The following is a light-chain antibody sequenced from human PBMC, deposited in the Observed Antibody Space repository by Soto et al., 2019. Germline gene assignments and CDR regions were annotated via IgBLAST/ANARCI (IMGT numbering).Light chain of an antibody. CDR2: EAT. Sequence: EIMLTQSPGTLSLSPGERATLSCRASQSVYSSYLSWYQQRPGQAPRLLFYEATIRATGIPDRFSGSGSGTDFSLTISRREHEDFAVYYCHQYGSSPWTFGQGTKVEIK. V-gene: IGKV3-20*01. CDR1: QSVYSSY. J-gene: IGKJ1*01. CDR3: HQYGSSPWT.